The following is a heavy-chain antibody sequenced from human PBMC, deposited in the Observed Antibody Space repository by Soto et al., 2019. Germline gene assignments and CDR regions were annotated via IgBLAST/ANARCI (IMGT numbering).Heavy chain of an antibody. CDR1: GGSIIDSGSFY. V-gene: IGHV4-31*03. J-gene: IGHJ5*02. Sequence: QVQMQESGPGLVKPSQTLYLTCSVSGGSIIDSGSFYWNWIRQHPGKGLEWIGYIYYSGSTYYNRSLKSRAAISLDTSKNPFSLKLTSVTAADTAIYYCARGEVVASNWCDPWGQGTLVTVSS. CDR2: IYYSGST. D-gene: IGHD2-15*01. CDR3: ARGEVVASNWCDP.